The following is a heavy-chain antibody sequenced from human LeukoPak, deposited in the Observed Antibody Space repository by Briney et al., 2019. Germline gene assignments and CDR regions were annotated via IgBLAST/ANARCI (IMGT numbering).Heavy chain of an antibody. CDR1: GFTFSSYW. CDR3: ARDVYSSGWYLMNYYYYYYMDV. V-gene: IGHV3-7*01. D-gene: IGHD6-19*01. CDR2: IKQDGSEK. J-gene: IGHJ6*03. Sequence: GGSLRLSCAASGFTFSSYWMSWVRQAPGKGLEWVVNIKQDGSEKYYVDSVKGRFTISRDNAKNSLYLQMNSLRAEDTAVYYCARDVYSSGWYLMNYYYYYYMDVWGKGTTVTVSS.